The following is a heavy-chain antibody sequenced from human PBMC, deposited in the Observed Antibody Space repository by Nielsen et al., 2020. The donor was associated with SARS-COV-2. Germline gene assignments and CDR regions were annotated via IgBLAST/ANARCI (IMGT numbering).Heavy chain of an antibody. CDR3: ASDGGGDRKDY. CDR2: ISYDGSNK. V-gene: IGHV3-30-3*01. Sequence: GESLKISCAASGFTFSSYAMHWVRQAPGKGLEWVAVISYDGSNKYYADSVKGRFTISRDNSKNTLYLQMNSLRAEDTAVYYCASDGGGDRKDYWGQGTLVTVSS. CDR1: GFTFSSYA. J-gene: IGHJ4*02. D-gene: IGHD4-17*01.